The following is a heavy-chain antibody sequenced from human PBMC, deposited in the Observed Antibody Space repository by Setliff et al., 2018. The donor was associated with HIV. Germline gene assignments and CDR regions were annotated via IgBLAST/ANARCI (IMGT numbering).Heavy chain of an antibody. CDR2: ITSSSTYI. Sequence: GGSLRLSCAASGFTFSSYSMNWVRQAPGKGLEWVSSITSSSTYIYYADSVKGRFTISRDNAKNSLYLQMNSLRAEDTAVYYCARDVSWRVRTYIDYWGQGALVTVS. D-gene: IGHD3-3*01. V-gene: IGHV3-21*01. J-gene: IGHJ4*02. CDR3: ARDVSWRVRTYIDY. CDR1: GFTFSSYS.